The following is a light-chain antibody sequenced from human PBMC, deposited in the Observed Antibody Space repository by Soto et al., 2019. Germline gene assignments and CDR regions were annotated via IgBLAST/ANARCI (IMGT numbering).Light chain of an antibody. J-gene: IGKJ5*01. Sequence: VLTHSPVILSLSPGERATLSCRASQSFRGLLAWYQQKPGQAPRLLIYDAYNRATGIPPRFSGSGSGTDFTLTISSLEPEDSAVYYCQQRHMWPITFGQGTRLEIK. CDR2: DAY. V-gene: IGKV3-11*01. CDR3: QQRHMWPIT. CDR1: QSFRGL.